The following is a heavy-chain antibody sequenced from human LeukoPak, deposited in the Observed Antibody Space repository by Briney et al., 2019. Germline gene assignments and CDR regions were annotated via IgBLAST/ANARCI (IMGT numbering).Heavy chain of an antibody. Sequence: GGSLRLSCAASGFTFDDYTMHWVRQPPGKDLEWVSLMTWDAGTTYYADSVKGRFTISRDNSKNSLYLQMNSLRSEDTALYYCAKGGQTAARDMDVWGKGTTVTVSS. V-gene: IGHV3-43*01. D-gene: IGHD2-2*01. J-gene: IGHJ6*03. CDR3: AKGGQTAARDMDV. CDR2: MTWDAGTT. CDR1: GFTFDDYT.